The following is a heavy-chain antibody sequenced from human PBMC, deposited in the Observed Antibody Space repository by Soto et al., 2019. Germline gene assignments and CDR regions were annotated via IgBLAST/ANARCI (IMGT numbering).Heavy chain of an antibody. D-gene: IGHD3-3*01. Sequence: PGGSLRLSCAASGFTFSNYAMHWVRQAPGKGLEWVAGIFRDGSKQYYGESVKGRFTISRDNSRNTLYLQMNSLRAEDTAVYYCAKSGLPFVEWFPVLGQGTTVTVSS. CDR2: IFRDGSKQ. CDR3: AKSGLPFVEWFPV. J-gene: IGHJ6*02. V-gene: IGHV3-30*18. CDR1: GFTFSNYA.